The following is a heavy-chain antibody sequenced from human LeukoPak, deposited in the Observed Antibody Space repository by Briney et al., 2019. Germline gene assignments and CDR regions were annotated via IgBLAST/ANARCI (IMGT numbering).Heavy chain of an antibody. J-gene: IGHJ4*02. CDR2: ISAYNGDT. Sequence: APVKVSCKASGYSFTSFGISWVRQAPGQGLEWMGWISAYNGDTNYVQKFQGRVTMTTDISTSTAYIELRSLRSDDTAVFYCVRDLGVDTSMIFFDYWGQGTLVTVSS. CDR3: VRDLGVDTSMIFFDY. D-gene: IGHD5-18*01. V-gene: IGHV1-18*01. CDR1: GYSFTSFG.